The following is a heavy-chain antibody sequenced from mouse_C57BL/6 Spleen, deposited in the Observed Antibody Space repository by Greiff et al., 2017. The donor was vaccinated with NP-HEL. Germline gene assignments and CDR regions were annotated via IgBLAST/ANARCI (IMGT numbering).Heavy chain of an antibody. D-gene: IGHD2-12*01. J-gene: IGHJ1*03. V-gene: IGHV1-64*01. CDR3: ARSPYDWYFDV. CDR2: IHPNSGST. Sequence: VQLQQSGAELVKPGASVKLSCKASGYTFTSYWMHWVKQRPGQGLEWIGMIHPNSGSTNYNEKFKSKATLTVDKSSSTAYMQLSSLTSEDSAVYYCARSPYDWYFDVWGTGTTVTVSS. CDR1: GYTFTSYW.